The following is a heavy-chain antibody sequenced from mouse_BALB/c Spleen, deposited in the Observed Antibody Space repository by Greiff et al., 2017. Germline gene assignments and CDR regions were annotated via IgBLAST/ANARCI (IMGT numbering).Heavy chain of an antibody. CDR2: ISNGGGST. Sequence: EVHLVESGGGLVQPGGSLKLSCAASGFTFSSYTMSWVRQTPEKRLEWVAYISNGGGSTYYPDTVKGRFTISRDNAKNTLYLQMSSLKSEDTAMYYCARRVATNAMDYWGQGTSVTVSS. V-gene: IGHV5-12-2*01. CDR3: ARRVATNAMDY. J-gene: IGHJ4*01. D-gene: IGHD1-1*02. CDR1: GFTFSSYT.